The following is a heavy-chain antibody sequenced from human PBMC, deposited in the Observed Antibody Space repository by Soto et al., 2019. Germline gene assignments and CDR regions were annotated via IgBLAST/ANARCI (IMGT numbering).Heavy chain of an antibody. CDR2: IDPSDSYT. CDR3: ARLTRTIFEVVTYGMDV. Sequence: GESLKISCKGSGYSFTSYWISWVRQMPGKGLEWMGRIDPSDSYTNYSPSFQGHVTISADKSISTAYLQWSSLKASDTAMYYCARLTRTIFEVVTYGMDVWGQGTTVTVSS. D-gene: IGHD3-3*01. V-gene: IGHV5-10-1*01. J-gene: IGHJ6*02. CDR1: GYSFTSYW.